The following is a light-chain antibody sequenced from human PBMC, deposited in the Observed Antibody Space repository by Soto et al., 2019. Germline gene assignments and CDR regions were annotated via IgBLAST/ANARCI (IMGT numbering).Light chain of an antibody. Sequence: EIVLTQSPGTLSLSPWERATLSCRASQSVSSSYLAWYQQKPGQAPRLLIYGASSRATGIRDRFSGSGSGTDFALNISRLEPEDVAVYYCQQYGSSPLTFGGGTKVEIK. CDR1: QSVSSSY. J-gene: IGKJ4*01. V-gene: IGKV3-20*01. CDR3: QQYGSSPLT. CDR2: GAS.